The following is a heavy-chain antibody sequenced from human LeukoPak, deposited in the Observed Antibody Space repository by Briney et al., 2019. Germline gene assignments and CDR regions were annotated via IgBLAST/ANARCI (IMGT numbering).Heavy chain of an antibody. V-gene: IGHV3-23*01. J-gene: IGHJ4*02. CDR1: GFTFSSYA. CDR2: ISGSGGST. Sequence: GGSLRLSCAASGFTFSSYAMSWVRQAPGKGLEWVSAISGSGGSTYYADSVKGRFTISRDNSKNTLYLQMNSLRAEDTAVYYCAKGDIVVVPASRPIDYWGQGTLVTVSS. D-gene: IGHD2-2*01. CDR3: AKGDIVVVPASRPIDY.